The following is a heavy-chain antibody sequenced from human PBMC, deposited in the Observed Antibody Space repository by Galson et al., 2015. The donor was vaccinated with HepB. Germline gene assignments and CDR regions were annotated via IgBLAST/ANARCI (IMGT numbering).Heavy chain of an antibody. CDR1: GFTFSTYA. Sequence: LRLSCAASGFTFSTYAIHWVRQAPGTGLEWVAVISNDGNNKYYGEFVKGRFTISRDNSKNKLYLEMNNVRPEDTATYYCARNTIEGAGAAIDYWGQGTLVTVSS. CDR2: ISNDGNNK. CDR3: ARNTIEGAGAAIDY. J-gene: IGHJ4*02. V-gene: IGHV3-30-3*01. D-gene: IGHD6-13*01.